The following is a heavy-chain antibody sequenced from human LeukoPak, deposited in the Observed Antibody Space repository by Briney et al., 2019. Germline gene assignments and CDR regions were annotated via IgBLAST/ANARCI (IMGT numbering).Heavy chain of an antibody. CDR1: GYSINSGYY. CDR3: AAKAWLWQY. V-gene: IGHV4-38-2*02. CDR2: IYHSGST. D-gene: IGHD3-22*01. Sequence: SETLSLTCTVSGYSINSGYYWGWVRQPPGKGLEWIGSIYHSGSTYYNPSLKSRITISVDTSRNQFSLKLTSVTAADTAVYYCAAKAWLWQYWGQGTLVTVSS. J-gene: IGHJ4*02.